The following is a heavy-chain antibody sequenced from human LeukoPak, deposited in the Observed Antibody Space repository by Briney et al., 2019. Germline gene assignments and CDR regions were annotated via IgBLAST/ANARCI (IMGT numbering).Heavy chain of an antibody. Sequence: SQTLSLTCAISGDSVSTNTAAWNWVRQSPSRGLEWLGRTYYRSKWYNDYAVSVKSRITINPDTSKNQFSLQLKSVTPEDTAVYYCASGKGIAGVGNFDYWGQGTLVTVSS. CDR3: ASGKGIAGVGNFDY. CDR2: TYYRSKWYN. D-gene: IGHD6-13*01. CDR1: GDSVSTNTAA. V-gene: IGHV6-1*01. J-gene: IGHJ4*02.